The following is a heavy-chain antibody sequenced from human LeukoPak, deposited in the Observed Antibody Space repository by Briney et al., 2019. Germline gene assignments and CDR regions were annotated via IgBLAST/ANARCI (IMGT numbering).Heavy chain of an antibody. CDR1: GGTFSSYA. CDR2: IIPIFGTA. V-gene: IGHV1-69*13. Sequence: SVKVSCKASGGTFSSYAISWVRQAPGQGLEWMGGIIPIFGTANYAQKFQGRVTITADESTSTAYMELSSLRSEDTAVYYCARGASGYGSYYYYGMDVWGKGTTVTVSS. D-gene: IGHD5-12*01. J-gene: IGHJ6*04. CDR3: ARGASGYGSYYYYGMDV.